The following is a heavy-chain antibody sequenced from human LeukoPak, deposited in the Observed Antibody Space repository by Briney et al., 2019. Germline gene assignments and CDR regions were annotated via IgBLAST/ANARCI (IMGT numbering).Heavy chain of an antibody. CDR1: GSIFTSYW. V-gene: IGHV5-51*01. CDR2: IYPGDSDT. J-gene: IGHJ4*02. Sequence: GESLKISCQGSGSIFTSYWIGWGRQVPGKGLEWMGIIYPGDSDTRYSPSFQGQVTISADKSISTAYLQWSSLKASDTAMYYCARPATFGGVIGPEYFDYWGQGTLVTVSS. D-gene: IGHD3-16*02. CDR3: ARPATFGGVIGPEYFDY.